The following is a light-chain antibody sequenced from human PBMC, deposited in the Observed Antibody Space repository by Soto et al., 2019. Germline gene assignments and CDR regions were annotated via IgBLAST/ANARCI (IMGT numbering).Light chain of an antibody. CDR3: QSYDSSLSGSV. Sequence: QSVLTQPPSVSGAPGQRVTISCTGSSSNIGAGYDVHWYQQLPGTAPKLLIYGNSNRPSGVPDRFSASKSDTSASLAITGLQADDEADYYCQSYDSSLSGSVFGGGTKVTVL. V-gene: IGLV1-40*01. CDR1: SSNIGAGYD. CDR2: GNS. J-gene: IGLJ3*02.